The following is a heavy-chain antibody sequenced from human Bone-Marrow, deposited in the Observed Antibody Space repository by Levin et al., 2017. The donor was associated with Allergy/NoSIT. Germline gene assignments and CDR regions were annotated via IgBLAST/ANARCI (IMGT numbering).Heavy chain of an antibody. V-gene: IGHV4-34*01. D-gene: IGHD2-2*01. CDR3: ASRFCSSTSCDFDY. CDR2: INHSGTT. CDR1: GGAFSGYY. J-gene: IGHJ4*02. Sequence: SQTLSLTCAVSGGAFSGYYWTWIRQSPGKGLEWIGEINHSGTTTYNPSLKSRVTLSVDTSNNQFSLKLTSVTAADTAVYYCASRFCSSTSCDFDYWGQGTLVTVSP.